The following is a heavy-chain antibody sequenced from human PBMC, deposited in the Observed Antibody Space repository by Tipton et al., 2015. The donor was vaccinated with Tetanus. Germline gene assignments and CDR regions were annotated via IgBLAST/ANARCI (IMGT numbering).Heavy chain of an antibody. V-gene: IGHV4-59*01. Sequence: TLSLTCTVSGGSISSYYWSWIRQPPGKGLEWIGYIYYSGSTNYNPSLKSRVTISVDTSKNQFSLNLSSVTAADTAVYYCARGGITAAGIVDYRGQGTLVTVSS. CDR1: GGSISSYY. J-gene: IGHJ4*02. CDR3: ARGGITAAGIVDY. CDR2: IYYSGST. D-gene: IGHD6-13*01.